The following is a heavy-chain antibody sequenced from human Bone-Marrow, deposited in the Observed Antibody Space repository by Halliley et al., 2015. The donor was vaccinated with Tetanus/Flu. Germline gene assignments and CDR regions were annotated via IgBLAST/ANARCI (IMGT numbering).Heavy chain of an antibody. CDR2: IYSGGST. D-gene: IGHD2-21*01. CDR3: ARTSYSVYFFDY. J-gene: IGHJ4*02. Sequence: SLRLSCAASGFTVSSSYMSWVRQAPGKGLERVSVIYSGGSTYYTDSVKGRFTISRDNSKNTLYLQMDSLRAEDTAVYYCARTSYSVYFFDYWGQGTLVTVSS. V-gene: IGHV3-53*01. CDR1: GFTVSSSY.